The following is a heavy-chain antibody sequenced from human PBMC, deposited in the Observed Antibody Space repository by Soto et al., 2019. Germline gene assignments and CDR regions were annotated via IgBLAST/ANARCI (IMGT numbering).Heavy chain of an antibody. D-gene: IGHD3-10*01. CDR3: ARVKNGVRGVTAEYFQH. V-gene: IGHV4-30-4*01. Sequence: QVQLQESGPGLVKPSQTLSLTCTVSGGSISSGDYYWSWIRQPPGKGLEWIGYIYYSGSTYYNPSLKSRVTRSVDTSNNQFSLKLSSVTAADTAVYYCARVKNGVRGVTAEYFQHWGQGTLVTVSS. J-gene: IGHJ1*01. CDR2: IYYSGST. CDR1: GGSISSGDYY.